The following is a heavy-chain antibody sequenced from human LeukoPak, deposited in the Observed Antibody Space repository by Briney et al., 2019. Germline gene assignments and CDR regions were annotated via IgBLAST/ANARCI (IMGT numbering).Heavy chain of an antibody. D-gene: IGHD3-10*01. CDR2: ISSSSSYI. CDR1: GFTFSSYS. J-gene: IGHJ4*02. V-gene: IGHV3-21*01. CDR3: ATGSGNIDY. Sequence: GGSLRLSCAASGFTFSSYSMNWVRQAPGQGLEWVSSISSSSSYIYYADSVKGRFTISRDNAKNSLYLQMNSLRAEDTAVYYCATGSGNIDYWGQGTLVTVSS.